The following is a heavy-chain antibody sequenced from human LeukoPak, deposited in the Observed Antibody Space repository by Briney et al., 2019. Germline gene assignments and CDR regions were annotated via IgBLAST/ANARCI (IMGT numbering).Heavy chain of an antibody. J-gene: IGHJ4*02. D-gene: IGHD3-10*01. Sequence: GGSLRLSXAASGFTFSSCSMNWVRQAPGKGLEWVSYISSSSSTIYYADSVKGRFTISRDNAKNSLYLQMNSLRAEDTAVYYCARFRVRGVIKGFDYWGQGTLVTVSS. CDR1: GFTFSSCS. V-gene: IGHV3-48*01. CDR2: ISSSSSTI. CDR3: ARFRVRGVIKGFDY.